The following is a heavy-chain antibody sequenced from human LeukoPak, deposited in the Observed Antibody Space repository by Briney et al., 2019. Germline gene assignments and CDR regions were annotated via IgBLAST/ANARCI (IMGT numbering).Heavy chain of an antibody. Sequence: GGSLRLSCAASGFTVSSNYMSWVRQAPGKGLEWVSSISSSSSYIYYADSVKGRFTISRDNAKNSLYLQMNSLRAEDTAVYYCARDLLGDYDFWSGYSAYYYYYMDVWGKGTTVTVSS. CDR2: ISSSSSYI. V-gene: IGHV3-21*01. CDR1: GFTVSSNY. J-gene: IGHJ6*03. D-gene: IGHD3-3*01. CDR3: ARDLLGDYDFWSGYSAYYYYYMDV.